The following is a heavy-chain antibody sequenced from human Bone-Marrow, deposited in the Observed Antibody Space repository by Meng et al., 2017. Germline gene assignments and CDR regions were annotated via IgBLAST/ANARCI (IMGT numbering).Heavy chain of an antibody. J-gene: IGHJ4*02. V-gene: IGHV1-69*13. Sequence: SVKVSCKASGGTFSSYAISWVRQAPGQGLEWMGGIIPIFGTANYAQKLQGRVTITADESTSTAYMELSSLRSEDTAVYYCARDSGDGYNFGPLDYWGQGTLVTVSS. D-gene: IGHD5-24*01. CDR2: IIPIFGTA. CDR3: ARDSGDGYNFGPLDY. CDR1: GGTFSSYA.